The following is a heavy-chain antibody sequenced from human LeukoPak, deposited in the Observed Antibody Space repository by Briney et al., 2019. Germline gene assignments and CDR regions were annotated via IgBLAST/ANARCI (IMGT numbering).Heavy chain of an antibody. J-gene: IGHJ4*02. D-gene: IGHD3-22*01. CDR1: GFTLSSYA. V-gene: IGHV3-30-3*01. CDR2: ISYDGSNK. CDR3: ARLDYYDSSNFDH. Sequence: PGGSLRLSRAASGFTLSSYAMHWVPHAPGKGLEWVAVISYDGSNKYYADSVKGRFTISIDNSKNTLYLQMNSLRAEDTAVYYCARLDYYDSSNFDHWGQGTLVTVSS.